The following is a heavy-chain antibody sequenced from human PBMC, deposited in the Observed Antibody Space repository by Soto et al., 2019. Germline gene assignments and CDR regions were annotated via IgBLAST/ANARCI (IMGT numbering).Heavy chain of an antibody. D-gene: IGHD2-15*01. CDR2: IRSKAYGGTT. Sequence: GGSLRLSCTASGFTFGDYAMSWFRQAPGKGLEWVGFIRSKAYGGTTEYAASVKGRFTISRDDSKGIAYLQMNSLKTEDTAVYYCTGYCSGGSCYFGQGFDYWGQGTLVTVSS. CDR3: TGYCSGGSCYFGQGFDY. J-gene: IGHJ4*02. V-gene: IGHV3-49*03. CDR1: GFTFGDYA.